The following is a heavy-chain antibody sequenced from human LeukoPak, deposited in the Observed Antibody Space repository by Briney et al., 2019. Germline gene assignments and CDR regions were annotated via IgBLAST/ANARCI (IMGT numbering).Heavy chain of an antibody. CDR3: ARDGGSSIDY. CDR2: IWYDGSKE. Sequence: GGSLRLSCVVCGFTFSSYEMNWLRQAPGKGLDGVAVIWYDGSKEYYADSVKGRFTISRDTSENMMYLQMNSLRPDDTAVYYCARDGGSSIDYWGQGALVSVSS. D-gene: IGHD6-13*01. V-gene: IGHV3-33*08. CDR1: GFTFSSYE. J-gene: IGHJ4*02.